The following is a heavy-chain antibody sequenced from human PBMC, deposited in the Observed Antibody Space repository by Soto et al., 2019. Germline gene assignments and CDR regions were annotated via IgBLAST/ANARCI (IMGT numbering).Heavy chain of an antibody. D-gene: IGHD6-13*01. Sequence: ASVKLSCKASGYTFTSYDINWVRQATGQGLEWMGWMNSNSGNTGYAQKFQGRVTMTRDTSISTAYMELSRLTSEDTAVYYCARGTMGWQQTNWFDPWGQGTLVTVSS. J-gene: IGHJ5*02. V-gene: IGHV1-8*01. CDR3: ARGTMGWQQTNWFDP. CDR1: GYTFTSYD. CDR2: MNSNSGNT.